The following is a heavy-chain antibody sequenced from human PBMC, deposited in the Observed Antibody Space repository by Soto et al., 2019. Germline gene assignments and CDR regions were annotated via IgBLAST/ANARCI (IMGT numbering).Heavy chain of an antibody. Sequence: PSESLSLTCTVSGGSISSYYWSWIRQPPGKGLEWIGYIYYSGSTNYNPSLKSRVTISVDTSKNQFSLKLSSVTAADTAVYYCARVLAAAGTWWFDPWGQGTLVTVSS. CDR2: IYYSGST. J-gene: IGHJ5*02. V-gene: IGHV4-59*01. CDR3: ARVLAAAGTWWFDP. D-gene: IGHD6-13*01. CDR1: GGSISSYY.